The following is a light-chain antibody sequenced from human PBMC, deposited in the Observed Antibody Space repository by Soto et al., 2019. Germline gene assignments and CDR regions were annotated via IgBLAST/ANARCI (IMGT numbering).Light chain of an antibody. CDR3: QQYGSSVT. J-gene: IGKJ1*01. Sequence: EIVLTQSPGTLSLSPGERATLSCRASQSIRSHYLAWYQQKPGQAPRLLISGAPNRAPGIPDRFSGSESGTDFTLRISRLEPEDFAVYYCQQYGSSVTFGQGTKVEIK. V-gene: IGKV3-20*01. CDR1: QSIRSHY. CDR2: GAP.